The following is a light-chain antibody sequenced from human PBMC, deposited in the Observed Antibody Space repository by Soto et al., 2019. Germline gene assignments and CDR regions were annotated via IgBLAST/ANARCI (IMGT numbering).Light chain of an antibody. CDR2: AAS. CDR3: LQDYNYPWT. Sequence: AIQMTQSPSSLSASVGDRVTITCRASQGIRNDLGWYQQKPGKAPKLLIYAASSLQSGVPSRLSGSGFGTDFTLTISSLQPEDFATYYCLQDYNYPWTFGQGTKVDIK. J-gene: IGKJ1*01. V-gene: IGKV1-6*01. CDR1: QGIRND.